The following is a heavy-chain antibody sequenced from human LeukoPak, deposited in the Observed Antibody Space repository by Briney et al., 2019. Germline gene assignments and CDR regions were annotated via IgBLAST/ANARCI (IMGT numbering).Heavy chain of an antibody. D-gene: IGHD1-7*01. CDR2: IYHSGST. Sequence: SGTLSLTCAVSGVSISSSNWWSWVRQPPGKGLEWIGEIYHSGSTNYNPSLKSRVTISLDKSKNQFSLKLNSVTAADTAVYYCARLERGRELFADYYYMDVWGKGTTVTVSS. V-gene: IGHV4-4*02. CDR3: ARLERGRELFADYYYMDV. CDR1: GVSISSSNW. J-gene: IGHJ6*03.